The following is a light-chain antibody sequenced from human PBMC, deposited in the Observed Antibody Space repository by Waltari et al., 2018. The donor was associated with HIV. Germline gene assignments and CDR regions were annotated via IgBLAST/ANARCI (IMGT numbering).Light chain of an antibody. V-gene: IGKV3-11*01. CDR1: QSVGSY. J-gene: IGKJ5*01. CDR2: DAS. Sequence: DIMLTQSPATLSLSPGEGATLSCRASQSVGSYLAWYQHKPGQAPRLLIYDASNRATGIPARFSGGGSGTDFTLTISSLEPDDFALYYCQQRRSWPITFGQGTRIETK. CDR3: QQRRSWPIT.